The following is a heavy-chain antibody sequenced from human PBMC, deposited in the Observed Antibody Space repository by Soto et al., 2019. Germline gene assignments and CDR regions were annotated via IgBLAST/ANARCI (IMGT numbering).Heavy chain of an antibody. D-gene: IGHD2-15*01. Sequence: SVKFSCKTSGYTFTSYYMHWVRQAPGQGLEWMGIINPSGGSTSYAQKFQGRVTVTRDTSTSTVYMELSSLRSEDTAVYYCAREYCSGGSCYANDALDIWG. CDR2: INPSGGST. CDR3: AREYCSGGSCYANDALDI. CDR1: GYTFTSYY. J-gene: IGHJ3*02. V-gene: IGHV1-46*01.